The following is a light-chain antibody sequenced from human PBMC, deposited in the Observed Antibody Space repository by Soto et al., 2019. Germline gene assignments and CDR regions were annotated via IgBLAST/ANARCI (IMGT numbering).Light chain of an antibody. V-gene: IGLV2-11*01. J-gene: IGLJ2*01. CDR2: DVS. CDR1: SSDVGNYNY. CDR3: CSYAGSYTFVI. Sequence: QSALTQPRSVSGSPGQSVTISCTGTSSDVGNYNYVSWYQHHPGKAPKLMIYDVSKRPSGVPDRFSGSKSGSTASLTISGLQAEDEADYYCCSYAGSYTFVIFGGGTKVTVL.